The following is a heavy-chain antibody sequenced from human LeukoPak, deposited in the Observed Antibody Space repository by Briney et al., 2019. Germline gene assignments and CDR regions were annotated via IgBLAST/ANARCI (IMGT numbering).Heavy chain of an antibody. CDR1: GGSISSYY. CDR2: IYYSGST. J-gene: IGHJ4*02. D-gene: IGHD5-12*01. V-gene: IGHV4-59*08. Sequence: SETLSLTCTVSGGSISSYYWSWIRQPPGKGLGWIGYIYYSGSTNYNPSLKSRVTISVDTSKNQFSLKLSSVTAADTAVYYCARGYSGYDRYFDYWGQGTLVTVSS. CDR3: ARGYSGYDRYFDY.